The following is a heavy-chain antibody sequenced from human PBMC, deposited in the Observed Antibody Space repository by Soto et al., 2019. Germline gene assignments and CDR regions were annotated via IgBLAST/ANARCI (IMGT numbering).Heavy chain of an antibody. Sequence: ASVKVSCKXSGYTFTSYDINWVRQATGQGLEWMGWMNPNSGNTGYAQKFQGRVTMTRNTSISTAYMELSSLRSEDTAVYYCARGLLDCSGGSCYPHDWGQGTMVTVSS. D-gene: IGHD2-15*01. V-gene: IGHV1-8*01. J-gene: IGHJ3*01. CDR3: ARGLLDCSGGSCYPHD. CDR1: GYTFTSYD. CDR2: MNPNSGNT.